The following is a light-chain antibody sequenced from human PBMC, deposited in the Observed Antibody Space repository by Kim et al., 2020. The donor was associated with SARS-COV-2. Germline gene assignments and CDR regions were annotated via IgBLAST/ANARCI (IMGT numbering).Light chain of an antibody. J-gene: IGKJ2*01. CDR3: MQATHWPRT. V-gene: IGKV2-30*01. Sequence: QPGANSCRSSESLLYGDGNTYLSWFQQRPGQSPRRLIYKVSNRDSGVPDRFSGSGSGTDFTLKISRVDTEDVGVYYCMQATHWPRTFGQGTKLEIK. CDR1: ESLLYGDGNTY. CDR2: KVS.